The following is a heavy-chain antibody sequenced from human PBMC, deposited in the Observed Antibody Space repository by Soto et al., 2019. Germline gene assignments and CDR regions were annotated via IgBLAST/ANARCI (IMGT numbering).Heavy chain of an antibody. D-gene: IGHD3-3*01. J-gene: IGHJ6*02. CDR3: ARSLNDFWIGYLAPSYYGMDV. Sequence: PSDMLSLTXAVYGGAFNGYYCSWIRQPPGKGLEWIGEIKHSGSTNYNPSLKSRVTISVCTSKNQSSLKLSSVTAAEPAVYYCARSLNDFWIGYLAPSYYGMDVWGQGTTVTVS. V-gene: IGHV4-34*01. CDR2: IKHSGST. CDR1: GGAFNGYY.